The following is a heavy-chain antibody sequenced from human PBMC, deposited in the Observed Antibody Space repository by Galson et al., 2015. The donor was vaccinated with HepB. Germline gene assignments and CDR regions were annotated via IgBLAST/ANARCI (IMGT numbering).Heavy chain of an antibody. J-gene: IGHJ4*02. V-gene: IGHV3-30-3*01. CDR3: ARLGYCSSTSCPPSYRLFDY. D-gene: IGHD2-2*01. CDR2: ISYDGSNK. Sequence: SLRLSCAASGFTFSSYAMHWVRQAPGKGLEWVAVISYDGSNKYYADSVKGRFTISRDNSKNTLYLQMNSLRAEDTAVYYCARLGYCSSTSCPPSYRLFDYWGQGTLVTVSS. CDR1: GFTFSSYA.